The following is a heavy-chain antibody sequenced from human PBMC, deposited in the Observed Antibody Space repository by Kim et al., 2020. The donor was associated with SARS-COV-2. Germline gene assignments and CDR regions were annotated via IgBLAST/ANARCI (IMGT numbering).Heavy chain of an antibody. D-gene: IGHD6-13*01. J-gene: IGHJ4*02. CDR3: AREGVIAAGTVVY. Sequence: YAASVTGRFTNSRDNARNSLYLQMNSLRAEDTAVYYSAREGVIAAGTVVYWGQGTLVTVSS. V-gene: IGHV3-21*01.